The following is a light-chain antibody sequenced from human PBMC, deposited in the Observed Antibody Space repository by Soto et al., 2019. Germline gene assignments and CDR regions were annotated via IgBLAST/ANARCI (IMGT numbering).Light chain of an antibody. Sequence: EMVLTQSPGTLSLSPGERATLSCRASQSVRSNSLAWYQQKPGQAPRLLMSGTSSRATGIPDRFSGSGSGTDFTLTIGRLEPADFAVYYCHQYGTSLTTSGQGTRLEI. V-gene: IGKV3-20*01. CDR2: GTS. J-gene: IGKJ5*01. CDR3: HQYGTSLTT. CDR1: QSVRSNS.